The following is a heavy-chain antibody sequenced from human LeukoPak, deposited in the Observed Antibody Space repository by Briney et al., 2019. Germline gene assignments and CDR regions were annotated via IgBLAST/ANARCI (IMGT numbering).Heavy chain of an antibody. CDR1: GYTFTSYD. CDR3: ARSYVSSSWYLAQQNDAFDI. J-gene: IGHJ3*02. Sequence: ASVKVSCKASGYTFTSYDINWVRQATGQGLEWMGWMDPNSGNTGYAQKFQGRVTMTRNTSISTAYMELSSLRSEDTAVYHCARSYVSSSWYLAQQNDAFDIWGQGTMVTVSS. CDR2: MDPNSGNT. V-gene: IGHV1-8*01. D-gene: IGHD6-13*01.